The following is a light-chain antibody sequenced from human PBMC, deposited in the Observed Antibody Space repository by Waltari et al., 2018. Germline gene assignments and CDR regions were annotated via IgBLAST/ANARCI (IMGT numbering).Light chain of an antibody. CDR3: MQTLQTPPT. CDR2: LAS. CDR1: QSLLDGSGYNH. Sequence: DIVLTQTPISLPVTPGEPASISCRSSQSLLDGSGYNHLNWYLQRPGQSPHLLIFLASTRASGVPGRFSGSGSGTDFTLKITSVEAEDVGLYSCMQTLQTPPTFGGGTKVEIK. V-gene: IGKV2-28*01. J-gene: IGKJ4*01.